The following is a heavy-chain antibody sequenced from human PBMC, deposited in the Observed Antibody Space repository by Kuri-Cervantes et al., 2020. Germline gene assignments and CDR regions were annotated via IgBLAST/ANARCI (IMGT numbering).Heavy chain of an antibody. CDR1: GGSFSGYY. Sequence: GSLRLSCAVYGGSFSGYYWSWIRQPPGKGLEWIGEINHSGSTNYNPSLKSRVTISVDTSKNQFSLKLSSVTAADTAVYYCARAKGSGASYYDFWSGYYTEGDYFDYWGQGTLVTVSS. V-gene: IGHV4-34*01. CDR2: INHSGST. J-gene: IGHJ4*02. CDR3: ARAKGSGASYYDFWSGYYTEGDYFDY. D-gene: IGHD3-3*01.